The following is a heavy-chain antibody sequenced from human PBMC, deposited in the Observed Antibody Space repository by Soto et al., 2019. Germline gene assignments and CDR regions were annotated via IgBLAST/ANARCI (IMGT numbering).Heavy chain of an antibody. J-gene: IGHJ4*02. CDR1: GYSFAGYW. CDR3: ARQIYDSDTGPNFQYYFDS. D-gene: IGHD3-22*01. Sequence: GESLKISCKGSGYSFAGYWITWVRQKPGKGLEWVGRIDPSDSQAYYSPSFRGHVTISVTKSITTVFLQWSSLRASDTAMYYCARQIYDSDTGPNFQYYFDSWGQGTPVTVSS. V-gene: IGHV5-10-1*01. CDR2: IDPSDSQA.